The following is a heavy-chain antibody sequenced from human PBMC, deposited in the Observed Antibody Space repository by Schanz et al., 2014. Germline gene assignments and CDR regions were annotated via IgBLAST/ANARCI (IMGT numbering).Heavy chain of an antibody. CDR2: ISAYNHNK. Sequence: QVQLVQSGAEVKKPGATVKVSCKASGYIFINSGISWVRQAPGQGLEWMGWISAYNHNKEYDQKFQGRVTMTTDTSTSTAYMALTDLRSDDTAVYYCARDRRFFDRDDLYYFDSWGQGTLVTVSS. V-gene: IGHV1-18*01. D-gene: IGHD3-3*01. CDR3: ARDRRFFDRDDLYYFDS. J-gene: IGHJ4*02. CDR1: GYIFINSG.